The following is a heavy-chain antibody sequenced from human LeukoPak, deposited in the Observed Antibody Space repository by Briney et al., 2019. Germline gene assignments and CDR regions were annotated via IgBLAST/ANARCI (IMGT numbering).Heavy chain of an antibody. D-gene: IGHD2-2*02. Sequence: GGSLRLSCAASGFTFSSYGMHWVRQAPGKGLEWVAVIWYDGSNKYYADSVKGRFTISRDNSKNTLYLQINSLRAEDTAVYYCVSADIVVVPAAIGWCWGQGTLVTVSS. CDR3: VSADIVVVPAAIGWC. J-gene: IGHJ4*02. CDR2: IWYDGSNK. CDR1: GFTFSSYG. V-gene: IGHV3-33*01.